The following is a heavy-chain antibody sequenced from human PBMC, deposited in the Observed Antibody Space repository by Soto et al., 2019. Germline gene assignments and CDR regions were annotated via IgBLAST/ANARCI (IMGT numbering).Heavy chain of an antibody. Sequence: SETLSLTCAVSGGSISSGGYCWSWIRQHPGKGLEWIGYIYYSGSTYYNPSLKSRVTISVDTSKNQFSLKLSSVTAADTAVYYCASITAARYYFDYWGQGTLVTVSS. D-gene: IGHD1-20*01. CDR1: GGSISSGGYC. J-gene: IGHJ4*02. CDR2: IYYSGST. V-gene: IGHV4-31*11. CDR3: ASITAARYYFDY.